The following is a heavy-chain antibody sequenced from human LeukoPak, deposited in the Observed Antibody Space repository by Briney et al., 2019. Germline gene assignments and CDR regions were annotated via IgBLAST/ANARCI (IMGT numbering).Heavy chain of an antibody. CDR1: GFTFSSYA. D-gene: IGHD6-19*01. Sequence: PGGSLRLSCAASGFTFSSYAMSWVRQAPGKGLEWVSAISGSGGSTYYADSVKGRFTISRDNSKNTLYLQMNSLRAEDTAVYYCATITGYSSGWYRTGFDYWGQGTLVTVSS. CDR3: ATITGYSSGWYRTGFDY. CDR2: ISGSGGST. J-gene: IGHJ4*02. V-gene: IGHV3-23*01.